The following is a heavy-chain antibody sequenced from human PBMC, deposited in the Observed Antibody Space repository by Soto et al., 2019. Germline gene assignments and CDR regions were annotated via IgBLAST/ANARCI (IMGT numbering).Heavy chain of an antibody. CDR1: GFTFSNAA. V-gene: IGHV3-64D*06. CDR3: VRASEPHPYGSGSYPPY. J-gene: IGHJ4*01. Sequence: PGGSLRLSCSASGFTFSNAAMHWVRQTPGRGLEYHAFINSNGRNKFYGGSVKGRFTVSRDNAQNTLYLQMSSLTVDDTARYFCVRASEPHPYGSGSYPPYWGPGTQVTVSS. D-gene: IGHD3-10*01. CDR2: INSNGRNK.